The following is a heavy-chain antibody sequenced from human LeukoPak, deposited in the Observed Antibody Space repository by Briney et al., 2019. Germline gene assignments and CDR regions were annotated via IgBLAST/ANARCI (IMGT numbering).Heavy chain of an antibody. V-gene: IGHV3-74*01. J-gene: IGHJ4*02. Sequence: GGSLRLSCAASGFTFSSYWMHWVRQAPGKGLVWVSRINSDGSSTSYADSVKGRFTISRDIAKNTLYLQMNSLRAEDTAVYYCARGVMVRGVIIGQYFDYWGQGTLVTVSS. D-gene: IGHD3-10*01. CDR1: GFTFSSYW. CDR2: INSDGSST. CDR3: ARGVMVRGVIIGQYFDY.